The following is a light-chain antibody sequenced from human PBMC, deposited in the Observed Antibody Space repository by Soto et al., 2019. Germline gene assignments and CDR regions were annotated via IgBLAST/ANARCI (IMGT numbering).Light chain of an antibody. CDR3: QQYGSSPRT. CDR2: GAS. V-gene: IGKV3-20*01. CDR1: QSISNRY. J-gene: IGKJ1*01. Sequence: EIGLTQSLGTLSLSPRERATLSCRASQSISNRYLAWYQQKPGQAPRLLIYGASSRATGIPERFSGSGSVTDFTLTISRLEPEDFAVYFCQQYGSSPRTFGQGTKVDI.